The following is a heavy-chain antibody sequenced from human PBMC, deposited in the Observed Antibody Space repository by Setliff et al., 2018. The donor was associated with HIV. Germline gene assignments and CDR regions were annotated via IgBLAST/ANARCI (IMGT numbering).Heavy chain of an antibody. D-gene: IGHD4-17*01. V-gene: IGHV1-3*01. CDR3: ARGFPTGCENLRTDY. Sequence: ASVKVSCKASGYIFSGYAIHWVRQAPGQRLEWMGWINAVNGNTKYSQKFQGRVTITRDTSASAAYMELSGLTSEDTAVYYCARGFPTGCENLRTDYWGQGTLVTVSS. CDR1: GYIFSGYA. CDR2: INAVNGNT. J-gene: IGHJ4*02.